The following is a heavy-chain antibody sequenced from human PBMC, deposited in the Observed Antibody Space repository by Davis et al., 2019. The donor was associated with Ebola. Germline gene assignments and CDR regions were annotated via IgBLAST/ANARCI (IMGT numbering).Heavy chain of an antibody. Sequence: SETLSLTCAVYGGSFSDYFWSWIRQSPGKGLEWIGKVSHGGVTDYTPSLRSRVTMSVDTSKNQFSLKLSSVTAADTAVYYCARGRWGVPAARWFDPWGQGTLVTVSS. V-gene: IGHV4-34*01. CDR2: VSHGGVT. CDR3: ARGRWGVPAARWFDP. D-gene: IGHD2-2*01. CDR1: GGSFSDYF. J-gene: IGHJ5*02.